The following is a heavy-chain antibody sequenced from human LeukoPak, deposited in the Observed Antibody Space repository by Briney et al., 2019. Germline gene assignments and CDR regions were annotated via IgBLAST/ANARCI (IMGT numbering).Heavy chain of an antibody. CDR3: ARDWFGELLDWFDP. J-gene: IGHJ5*02. CDR1: GGSISSYY. CDR2: IYTSGST. Sequence: SETLSLTCTVSGGSISSYYWSWIRQPAGKGLEWIGRIYTSGSTNYNPSLKSRVTMSVDTSKNQFSLKLSSVTAADTAVYYCARDWFGELLDWFDPWGQGTLVTVSS. V-gene: IGHV4-4*07. D-gene: IGHD3-10*01.